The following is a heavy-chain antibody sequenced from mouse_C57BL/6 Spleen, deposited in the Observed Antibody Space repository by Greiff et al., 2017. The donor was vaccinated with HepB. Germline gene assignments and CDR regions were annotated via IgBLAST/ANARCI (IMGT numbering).Heavy chain of an antibody. CDR1: GFSFNTYA. CDR3: VRRVYAMDY. V-gene: IGHV10-1*01. CDR2: IRSKSNNYAT. J-gene: IGHJ4*01. Sequence: EVMLVESGGGLVQPKGSLKLSCAASGFSFNTYAMNWVRQAPGKGLEWVARIRSKSNNYATYYADSVKDRFTISRDDSESMLYLQMNNLKTEDTAMYYCVRRVYAMDYWGQGTSVTVSS.